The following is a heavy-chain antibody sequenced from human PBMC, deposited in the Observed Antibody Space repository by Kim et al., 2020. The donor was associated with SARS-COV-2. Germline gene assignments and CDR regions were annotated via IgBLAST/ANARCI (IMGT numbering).Heavy chain of an antibody. CDR1: GGSISSSSYY. J-gene: IGHJ6*02. V-gene: IGHV4-39*02. D-gene: IGHD6-13*01. CDR3: ARDETGYSSSWYGAEYYGMDV. CDR2: IYYSGST. Sequence: SETLSLTCTVSGGSISSSSYYWGWIRQPPGKGLEWIGSIYYSGSTYYNPSLKSRVTISVDTSKNQFSLKLSSVTAADTAVYYCARDETGYSSSWYGAEYYGMDVWGQGTTVTVSS.